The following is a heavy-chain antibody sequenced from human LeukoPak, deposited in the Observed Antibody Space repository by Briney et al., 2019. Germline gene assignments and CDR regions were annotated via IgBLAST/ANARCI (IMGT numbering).Heavy chain of an antibody. D-gene: IGHD2-15*01. CDR3: ATSTYCSGGSCYSRTFQY. CDR2: INSDGSST. V-gene: IGHV3-74*01. J-gene: IGHJ4*02. Sequence: GSLRLSCAASRFTFSSYWMHWVRQAPGKGLVWVSRINSDGSSTSYADSVKGRFTISRDNAKNTLYLQMNSLRAEDTAVYYCATSTYCSGGSCYSRTFQYWGQGTLVTVSS. CDR1: RFTFSSYW.